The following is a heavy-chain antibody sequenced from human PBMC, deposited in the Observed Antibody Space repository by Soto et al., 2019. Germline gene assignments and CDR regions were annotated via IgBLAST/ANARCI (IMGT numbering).Heavy chain of an antibody. CDR3: ARDLAAVPRAFDY. CDR1: GGSISSYF. V-gene: IGHV4-59*01. D-gene: IGHD6-13*01. Sequence: SETLSLTCTVSGGSISSYFYIWVRQPPGKGLEWIGSVYYTGTTDYNPSLKSRVTISVDTSKTQFSLNLRSVSAADTAVYYCARDLAAVPRAFDYWGRGTLVTVSS. CDR2: VYYTGTT. J-gene: IGHJ4*02.